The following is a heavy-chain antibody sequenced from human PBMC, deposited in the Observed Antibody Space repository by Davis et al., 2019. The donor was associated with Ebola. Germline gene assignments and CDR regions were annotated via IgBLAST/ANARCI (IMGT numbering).Heavy chain of an antibody. V-gene: IGHV4-61*01. CDR3: ARARRYTARQDAFDI. CDR2: IYYSGSS. J-gene: IGHJ3*02. Sequence: SETLSLTCTVSGGSISSSSYYWSWIRQPPGKGLEWIGYIYYSGSSNYNPSLKSRVTISLDTSKSEFSLKVGSVTAADTAVYFCARARRYTARQDAFDIWGQGTVVIVSS. D-gene: IGHD1-14*01. CDR1: GGSISSSSYY.